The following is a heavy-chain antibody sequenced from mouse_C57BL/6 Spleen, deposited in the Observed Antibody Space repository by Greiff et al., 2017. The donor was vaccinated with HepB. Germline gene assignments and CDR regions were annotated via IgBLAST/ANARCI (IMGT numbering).Heavy chain of an antibody. Sequence: QVQLQQSGPELVKPGASVKLSCKASGYTFTSYDINWVKQRPGQGLEWIGWIYPRDGSTKYNEKFKGKATLTVDTSSSTAYMELHSLTSEDSAVYFCARSPNHDYERAWFAYWGQGTLVTVSA. V-gene: IGHV1-85*01. D-gene: IGHD2-4*01. CDR2: IYPRDGST. CDR1: GYTFTSYD. J-gene: IGHJ3*01. CDR3: ARSPNHDYERAWFAY.